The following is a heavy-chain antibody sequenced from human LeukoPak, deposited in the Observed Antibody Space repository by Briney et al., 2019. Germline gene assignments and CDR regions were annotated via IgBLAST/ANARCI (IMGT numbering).Heavy chain of an antibody. CDR2: ISSSSSYI. V-gene: IGHV3-21*01. Sequence: GGSLSLSCAASGFTFSSYSMNWVRQAPGKGLEWVSSISSSSSYIYYADSVKGRFTISRDNAKNSLYLQMNSLRAEDTAVYYCARPEDGILDYWGQGTLVTVSS. D-gene: IGHD1-14*01. CDR3: ARPEDGILDY. CDR1: GFTFSSYS. J-gene: IGHJ4*02.